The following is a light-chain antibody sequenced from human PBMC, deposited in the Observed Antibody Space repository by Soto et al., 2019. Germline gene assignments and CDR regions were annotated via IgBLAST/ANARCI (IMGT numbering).Light chain of an antibody. J-gene: IGKJ1*01. V-gene: IGKV3-20*01. CDR2: AAS. CDR3: KQYGSSRT. CDR1: QSVSSSY. Sequence: ELVLTQSPDTLSLSPGERATLSCRASQSVSSSYLAWYQQKPGQAPRLLIYAASSRASGIPDRFSGSGSGTEFTLTIRRLEPEDFAVYYCKQYGSSRTFGQGTKVDIK.